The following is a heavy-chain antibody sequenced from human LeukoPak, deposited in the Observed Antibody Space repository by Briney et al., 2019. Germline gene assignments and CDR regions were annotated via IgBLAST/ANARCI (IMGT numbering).Heavy chain of an antibody. CDR3: AKNFVNTAMTYFDY. CDR2: IRYDGSNK. Sequence: PGGSLPLSCASSGFTFSSYGMHWVRQAPGKGLEWVAFIRYDGSNKYYADSVKGRFTISRDNSKNTLYLQMNSLRAEHTAVYYCAKNFVNTAMTYFDYWGQGTLVTVSS. J-gene: IGHJ4*02. V-gene: IGHV3-30*02. D-gene: IGHD5-18*01. CDR1: GFTFSSYG.